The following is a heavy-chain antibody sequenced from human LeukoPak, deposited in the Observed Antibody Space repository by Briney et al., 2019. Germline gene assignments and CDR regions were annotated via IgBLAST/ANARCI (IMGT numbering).Heavy chain of an antibody. CDR1: GYSISSGYY. Sequence: SETLSLTCTVSGYSISSGYYWGWIRQPPGKGLEWIGSIYHSGSTYYNPSLKSRVTISVDTSKNQFSLKLSSVTAADTAVYYCARQGSGWRDYYYYYGMDVWGQGTTVTVSS. V-gene: IGHV4-38-2*02. CDR3: ARQGSGWRDYYYYYGMDV. CDR2: IYHSGST. D-gene: IGHD6-19*01. J-gene: IGHJ6*02.